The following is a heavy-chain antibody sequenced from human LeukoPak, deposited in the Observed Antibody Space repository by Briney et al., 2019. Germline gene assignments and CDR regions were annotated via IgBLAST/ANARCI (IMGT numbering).Heavy chain of an antibody. CDR2: ISANVIHT. CDR1: GFTFNTYA. D-gene: IGHD2-15*01. V-gene: IGHV3-23*01. Sequence: GGSLRLSCAASGFTFNTYAMSWVRQGPGKGLEWVSGISANVIHTNYADSVKGRFTISRDNSKNTVYLQMNSLRVEDTAVYYCAKQLGYCSDGSCYSPYWGQGTLVTVSS. CDR3: AKQLGYCSDGSCYSPY. J-gene: IGHJ4*02.